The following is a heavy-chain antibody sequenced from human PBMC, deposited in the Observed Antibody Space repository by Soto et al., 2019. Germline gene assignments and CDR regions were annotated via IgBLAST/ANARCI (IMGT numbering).Heavy chain of an antibody. D-gene: IGHD3-16*01. Sequence: GGSLRLSCAASGFTFDDYTMHWVRQAPGKGLEWVSLISWDGGSTYYADSVKGRFTISRDNSKNSLYLQMNSLRTEDTALYYCAKDRSRLGAFAFDIWGQGTMVTVSS. V-gene: IGHV3-43*01. J-gene: IGHJ3*02. CDR1: GFTFDDYT. CDR3: AKDRSRLGAFAFDI. CDR2: ISWDGGST.